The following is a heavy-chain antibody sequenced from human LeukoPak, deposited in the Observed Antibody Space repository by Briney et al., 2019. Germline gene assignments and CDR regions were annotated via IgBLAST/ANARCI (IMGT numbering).Heavy chain of an antibody. D-gene: IGHD1-26*01. CDR3: ARYVSGDYYDY. CDR2: IGTAGDT. V-gene: IGHV3-13*01. J-gene: IGHJ4*02. CDR1: AFTFSSYY. Sequence: GRCLSPASPAAAFTFSSYYMHWARQATGKWLGWVSAIGTAGDTYYPCSVKGQFTISRENAENSLYIQMNCLRAGYTAVYYFARYVSGDYYDYWGQGTLVTVSS.